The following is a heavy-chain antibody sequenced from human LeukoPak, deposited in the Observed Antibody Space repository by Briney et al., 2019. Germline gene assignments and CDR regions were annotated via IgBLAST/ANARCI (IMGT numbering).Heavy chain of an antibody. CDR3: AREDIAAAGPAFDY. CDR2: IDPSDSYT. V-gene: IGHV5-10-1*01. CDR1: GYRFKSYW. Sequence: GESLKISFKGSGYRFKSYWISWVRQMPGKGLEWMGRIDPSDSYTNYSPSFQGHVTISADKSISTAYLQWSSLKASDTAMYYCAREDIAAAGPAFDYWGQGTLVTVSS. D-gene: IGHD6-13*01. J-gene: IGHJ4*02.